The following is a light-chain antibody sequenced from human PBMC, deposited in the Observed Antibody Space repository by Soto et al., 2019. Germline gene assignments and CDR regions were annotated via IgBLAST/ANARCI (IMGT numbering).Light chain of an antibody. CDR3: QQYGRFPIT. V-gene: IGKV3-20*01. CDR2: GTS. CDR1: QTVSGHL. J-gene: IGKJ5*01. Sequence: IVLTQSQGTLTLSPGETATLSCRASQTVSGHLLVWYQQKRGQTPRLLLFGTSNRATGIPDRFSGSGSGTDFTLTINRLDPEDFAVYYCQQYGRFPITFGQGTRLENK.